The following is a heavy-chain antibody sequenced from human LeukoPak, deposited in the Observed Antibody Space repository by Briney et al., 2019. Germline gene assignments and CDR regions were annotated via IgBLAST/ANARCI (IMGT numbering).Heavy chain of an antibody. CDR2: IRSKTDGGTT. CDR1: GFTVSSNY. Sequence: GGSLRLSCAASGFTVSSNYMSWVRQAPGKGLEWIGRIRSKTDGGTTDYVAPLKGRFTISRDDSKNTLYLQMNSLKTEDTAVYYCTTILDVWGQGTRVTVSS. CDR3: TTILDV. V-gene: IGHV3-15*01. J-gene: IGHJ3*01.